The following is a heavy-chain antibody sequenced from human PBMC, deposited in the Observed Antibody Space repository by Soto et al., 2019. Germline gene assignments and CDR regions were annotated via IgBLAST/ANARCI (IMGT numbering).Heavy chain of an antibody. J-gene: IGHJ5*02. CDR3: AKDRRQDSSGWYFPWFDP. CDR1: GFTFSSYG. CDR2: ISYDGSNK. D-gene: IGHD6-19*01. V-gene: IGHV3-30*18. Sequence: GGSLRLSCAASGFTFSSYGMHWVRQAPGKGLEWVAVISYDGSNKYYADSVKGRFTISRDNSKNTLYLQMNSLRAEDTAVYYCAKDRRQDSSGWYFPWFDPWGQGTLVTVSS.